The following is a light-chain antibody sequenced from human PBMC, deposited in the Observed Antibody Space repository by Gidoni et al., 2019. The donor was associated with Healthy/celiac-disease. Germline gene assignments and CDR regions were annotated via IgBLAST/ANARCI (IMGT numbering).Light chain of an antibody. V-gene: IGKV1-8*01. CDR1: QGISIY. Sequence: AIRMTQYPSSFSASTGDRVTITCRASQGISIYLAWYQQKPGKAPKLLIYAASTLQSGVPSRFSGSGSGTDFTLTISCLQSEDFATYYCQQYYSYPPTFGQGTKVEIK. J-gene: IGKJ1*01. CDR2: AAS. CDR3: QQYYSYPPT.